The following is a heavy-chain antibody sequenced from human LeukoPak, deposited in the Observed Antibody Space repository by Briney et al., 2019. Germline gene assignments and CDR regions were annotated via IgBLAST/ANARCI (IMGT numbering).Heavy chain of an antibody. D-gene: IGHD2-15*01. Sequence: GALRLSCAASGFTFSSYAMHWVRQAPGKGLEWVAVISYDGSNKYYADSVKGRFTISRDNSKNTLYLQMNSLRVDDTAVYYCARDIASVRMDVWGQGTTVIVSS. J-gene: IGHJ6*02. CDR1: GFTFSSYA. CDR2: ISYDGSNK. CDR3: ARDIASVRMDV. V-gene: IGHV3-30-3*01.